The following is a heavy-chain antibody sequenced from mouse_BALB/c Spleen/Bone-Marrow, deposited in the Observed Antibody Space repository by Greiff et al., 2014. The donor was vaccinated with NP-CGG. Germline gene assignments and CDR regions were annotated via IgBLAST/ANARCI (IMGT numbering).Heavy chain of an antibody. CDR1: GFTFSSYA. D-gene: IGHD2-14*01. CDR3: ARQGYHRYDGRGFDY. Sequence: EVKLMESGGGLVKPGGSLKLSCAASGFTFSSYAMSWVHQTPEKRLEWVATISSGGSYTYYPDSVKGRFAISRDNAKNTLYLQMSSLRSEDTAMYYCARQGYHRYDGRGFDYWGQGTTLTVSS. CDR2: ISSGGSYT. V-gene: IGHV5-9-3*01. J-gene: IGHJ2*01.